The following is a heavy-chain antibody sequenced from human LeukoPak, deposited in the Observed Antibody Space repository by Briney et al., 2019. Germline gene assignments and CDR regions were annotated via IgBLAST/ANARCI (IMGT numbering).Heavy chain of an antibody. J-gene: IGHJ3*02. CDR3: ARRQGAAFDI. CDR1: GFTFSSSD. Sequence: GGSLRLSCAASGFTFSSSDFHWVRQTTGKGLEWVSAIGRGGDSYYPDSVKGRFTISRDNSENTLYLQMNSLRAEDTAVYYCARRQGAAFDIWGQGTMVTVSS. CDR2: IGRGGDS. V-gene: IGHV3-13*01. D-gene: IGHD4/OR15-4a*01.